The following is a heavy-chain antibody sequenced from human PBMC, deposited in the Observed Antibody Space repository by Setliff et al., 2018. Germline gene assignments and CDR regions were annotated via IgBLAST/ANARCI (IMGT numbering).Heavy chain of an antibody. V-gene: IGHV4-31*02. CDR1: DGSIRSGDHY. CDR2: IWKSVST. Sequence: SETLSLTCTASDGSIRSGDHYWNWIRQHPGKGLEWLGYIWKSVSTFYNPSLTSRITMSVDTSRNLFSMELAPVTAADTAIYYCARKMRMSGRGHWYFDVWGRGTLVTVSS. CDR3: ARKMRMSGRGHWYFDV. J-gene: IGHJ2*01.